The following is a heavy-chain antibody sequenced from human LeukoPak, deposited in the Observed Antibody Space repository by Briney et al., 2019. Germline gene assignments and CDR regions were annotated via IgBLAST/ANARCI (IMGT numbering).Heavy chain of an antibody. CDR2: TKSDGSTT. J-gene: IGHJ4*02. V-gene: IGHV3-74*01. D-gene: IGHD5-18*01. CDR1: GLTFSSHW. Sequence: GGSLRLSSAASGLTFSSHWMPWVRQAPGQGLLWVSRTKSDGSTTTYADSVKGRFTISRDNAKNTLYLQMNSLRAEDTAVYYCARVVDTHFDYWGQGTLVTVSS. CDR3: ARVVDTHFDY.